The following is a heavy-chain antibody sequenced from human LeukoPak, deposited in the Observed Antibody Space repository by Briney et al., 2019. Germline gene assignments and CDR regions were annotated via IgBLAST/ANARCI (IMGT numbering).Heavy chain of an antibody. CDR1: GFTFSNYY. J-gene: IGHJ6*02. CDR2: INHDGIEK. D-gene: IGHD6-13*01. CDR3: TKDGAAKGPAEVMAV. V-gene: IGHV3-7*01. Sequence: PGGSLRLSCTASGFTFSNYYMSWVRQAPGTGLEWVANINHDGIEKNYVDSVKGRFTISRDNTKKSLYLQMNSLRAEDTAVFYCTKDGAAKGPAEVMAVWGQGTTFTVSS.